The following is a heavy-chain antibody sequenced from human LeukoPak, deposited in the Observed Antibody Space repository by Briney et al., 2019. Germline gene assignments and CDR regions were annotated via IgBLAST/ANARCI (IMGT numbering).Heavy chain of an antibody. CDR1: GYTFTGYY. J-gene: IGHJ5*02. CDR3: ARGYCSSTSCFRINWFDP. Sequence: GASVKVSCKASGYTFTGYYMHWVRQAPGQGLEWMGWINPNSGGTNYAQKFLGRVTMTRDTSISTAYMELSRLRSDDTAVYYCARGYCSSTSCFRINWFDPWGQGTLVTVSS. V-gene: IGHV1-2*02. D-gene: IGHD2-2*01. CDR2: INPNSGGT.